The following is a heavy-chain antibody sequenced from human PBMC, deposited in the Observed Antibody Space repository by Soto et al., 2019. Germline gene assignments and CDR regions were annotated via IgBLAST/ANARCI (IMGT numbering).Heavy chain of an antibody. D-gene: IGHD3-10*01. CDR2: MNPNSGNT. V-gene: IGHV1-8*01. CDR3: ARSPRKSGFYY. CDR1: VYMFTSYD. Sequence: HVQLVQSGAEVKKPGASVKVSCKASVYMFTSYDINWVRQATGQGFEWMGWMNPNSGNTGYAQKFQGRVTMTRDTSITTAYMELNSLRSEDTAVYYCARSPRKSGFYYWGKGSLVSVSS. J-gene: IGHJ4*02.